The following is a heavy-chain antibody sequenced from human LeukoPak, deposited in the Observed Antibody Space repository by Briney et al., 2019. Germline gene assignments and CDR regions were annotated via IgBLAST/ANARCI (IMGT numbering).Heavy chain of an antibody. Sequence: PGGSLRLSCAASGFTVSSNYMSWVRQAPGKGLEWVSVIYSGGSTYYEDSVKGRFTISRDNSKNTLNLQMNSLRAEDTAVYYCAGRQLVRLADAFDIWGQGTMVTVSS. D-gene: IGHD6-13*01. J-gene: IGHJ3*02. CDR2: IYSGGST. CDR3: AGRQLVRLADAFDI. V-gene: IGHV3-53*01. CDR1: GFTVSSNY.